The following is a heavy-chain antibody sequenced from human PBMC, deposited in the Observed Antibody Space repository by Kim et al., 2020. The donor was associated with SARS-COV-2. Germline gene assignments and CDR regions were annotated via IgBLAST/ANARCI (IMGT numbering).Heavy chain of an antibody. D-gene: IGHD4-17*01. CDR2: ISAYNGNT. CDR1: GYTFTSYG. J-gene: IGHJ4*02. Sequence: ASVKVSCKASGYTFTSYGISWVRQAPGQGLEWMGWISAYNGNTNYAQKLQGRVTMTTDTSTSTAYMELRSLRSDDTAVYYCAREGGSDDYGGNTYYFDYWGQGTLVTVSS. CDR3: AREGGSDDYGGNTYYFDY. V-gene: IGHV1-18*01.